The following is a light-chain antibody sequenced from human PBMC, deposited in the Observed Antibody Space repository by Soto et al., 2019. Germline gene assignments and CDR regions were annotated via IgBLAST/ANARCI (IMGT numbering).Light chain of an antibody. CDR2: EVS. CDR3: SSYTSSGTYV. Sequence: QSFLTQPASVSGSPGQSITISCTGTSSDVGSYDYVSWYQQHPGKAPKLMIYEVSNRPSGVSNRFSGSKSGNTASLTISGLQAEDEADYYCSSYTSSGTYVFGAGTKVTVL. CDR1: SSDVGSYDY. J-gene: IGLJ1*01. V-gene: IGLV2-14*01.